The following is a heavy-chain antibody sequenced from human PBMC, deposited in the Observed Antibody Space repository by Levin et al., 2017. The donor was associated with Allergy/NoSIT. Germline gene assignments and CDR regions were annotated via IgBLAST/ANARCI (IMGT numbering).Heavy chain of an antibody. V-gene: IGHV4-34*01. CDR2: INHSGST. Sequence: SETLSLTCAVYGGSFSGYYWSWIRQPPGKGLEWIGEINHSGSTNYNPSLKSRVTISVDTSKNQFSLKLTSVTAADTAVYYCARFPEHFGYGSGSYIDYWGQGTLVTVSS. CDR1: GGSFSGYY. J-gene: IGHJ4*02. D-gene: IGHD3-10*01. CDR3: ARFPEHFGYGSGSYIDY.